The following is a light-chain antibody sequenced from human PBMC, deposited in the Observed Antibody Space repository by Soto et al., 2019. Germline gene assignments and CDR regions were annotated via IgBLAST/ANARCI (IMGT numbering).Light chain of an antibody. Sequence: EIVMTQSPGTLSLSPGERAPLSWRASQSVSSYLAWYQQKPGQAPRLLISDASDRATGIPDRFSGSGSGTDFTLTISRLVPEDFAVYYCQQYGDSPVTFGQGTKVDIK. CDR1: QSVSSY. J-gene: IGKJ1*01. V-gene: IGKV3-20*01. CDR3: QQYGDSPVT. CDR2: DAS.